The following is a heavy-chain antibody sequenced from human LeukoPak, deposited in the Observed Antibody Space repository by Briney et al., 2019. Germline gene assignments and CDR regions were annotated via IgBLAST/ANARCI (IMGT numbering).Heavy chain of an antibody. J-gene: IGHJ4*02. CDR2: IIPIFGTA. Sequence: SVKVSCKASGGTFSSYAISWVRQAPGQGLEWMGGIIPIFGTANYAQKFQGRVTITADESTSTAYMELSSLRSEDTAVYYCARARSNYYDSSGPPNYWGQGTLVTVSS. CDR3: ARARSNYYDSSGPPNY. D-gene: IGHD3-22*01. CDR1: GGTFSSYA. V-gene: IGHV1-69*01.